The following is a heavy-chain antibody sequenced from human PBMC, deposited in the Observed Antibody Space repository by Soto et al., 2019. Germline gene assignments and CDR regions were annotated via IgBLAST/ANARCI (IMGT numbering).Heavy chain of an antibody. CDR2: INHSGST. V-gene: IGHV4-34*01. CDR3: ARGFPSGGSCYLDY. CDR1: GGSFSGYY. D-gene: IGHD2-15*01. J-gene: IGHJ4*02. Sequence: QVQLQQWGAGLLKPSETLSLTCAVYGGSFSGYYWSWIRQPPGKGLEWIGEINHSGSTNYNPSLESRVTISVDTSKNQFSLKLSSVTAAETAVYYCARGFPSGGSCYLDYWGQGTLVTVSS.